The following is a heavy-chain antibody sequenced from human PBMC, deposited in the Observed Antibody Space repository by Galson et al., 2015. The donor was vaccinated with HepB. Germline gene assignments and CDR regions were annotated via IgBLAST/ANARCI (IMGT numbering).Heavy chain of an antibody. Sequence: LKSRLTLSVDTSKNQFSLRLTSVTAADTAVYYCARPRYCSSASCSASFDYWGQGILVTVSS. J-gene: IGHJ4*02. D-gene: IGHD2-2*01. CDR3: ARPRYCSSASCSASFDY. V-gene: IGHV4-39*01.